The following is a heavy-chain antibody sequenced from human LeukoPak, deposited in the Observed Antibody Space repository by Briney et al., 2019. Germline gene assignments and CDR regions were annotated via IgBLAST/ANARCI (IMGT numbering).Heavy chain of an antibody. D-gene: IGHD6-6*01. CDR2: IWYDGSNK. V-gene: IGHV3-33*01. CDR1: GFTFSSYG. Sequence: GGSLRLSCAASGFTFSSYGMHWVRQAPGKGLEWVAVIWYDGSNKYYADSVKGRFTISRDNSKNTLYLQMNSLRAEDTAVYYCARIGYSSSSFDYWGQGTLVTVSS. J-gene: IGHJ4*02. CDR3: ARIGYSSSSFDY.